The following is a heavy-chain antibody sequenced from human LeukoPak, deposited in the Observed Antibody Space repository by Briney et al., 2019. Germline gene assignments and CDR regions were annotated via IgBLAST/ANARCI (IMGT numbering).Heavy chain of an antibody. CDR1: GYSFTNYW. D-gene: IGHD6-6*01. J-gene: IGHJ4*02. V-gene: IGHV5-51*01. Sequence: GESLKISCKGSGYSFTNYWIGWVLQMPGKGLEWMGIIYDTRYSPSFQGQVTISADKSISTAYLQWSSLKASDSAMYYCARSAFSSSSPPFDYWGQGTLVTVSS. CDR2: IYDT. CDR3: ARSAFSSSSPPFDY.